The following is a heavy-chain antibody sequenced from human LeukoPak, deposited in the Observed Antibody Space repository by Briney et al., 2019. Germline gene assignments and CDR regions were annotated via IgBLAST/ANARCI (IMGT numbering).Heavy chain of an antibody. Sequence: PSETLSLTCAVYGESFSGYFWTWIRQPPGKGLEWIGEINHSGSTNYNPFLKSRVTISVDTSKNQFSLKLSSVTAADTAVYYCARETYNNGFDAFDIWGQGTKVTVSS. CDR1: GESFSGYF. CDR3: ARETYNNGFDAFDI. CDR2: INHSGST. D-gene: IGHD6-19*01. J-gene: IGHJ3*02. V-gene: IGHV4-34*01.